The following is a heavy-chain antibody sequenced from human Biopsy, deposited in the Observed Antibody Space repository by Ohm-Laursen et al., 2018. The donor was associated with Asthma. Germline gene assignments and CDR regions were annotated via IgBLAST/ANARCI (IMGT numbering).Heavy chain of an antibody. Sequence: SDTLSLTCAIYGGPFSGYYWGWIRQPPGKGLEWMGSISYTGSAYHNPSLKSRVTISVDTSKNHFSLKLYSVTAADTAVYYCARHRGDSSGYYYDSFDYWGQGTLVTVSS. V-gene: IGHV4-39*01. CDR2: ISYTGSA. J-gene: IGHJ4*02. D-gene: IGHD3-22*01. CDR1: GGPFSGYY. CDR3: ARHRGDSSGYYYDSFDY.